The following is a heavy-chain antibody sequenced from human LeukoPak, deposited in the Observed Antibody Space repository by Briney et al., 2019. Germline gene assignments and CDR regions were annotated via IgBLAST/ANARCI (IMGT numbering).Heavy chain of an antibody. CDR1: GFTFSSYA. D-gene: IGHD6-19*01. Sequence: GGSLRLSCAASGFTFSSYAMSWVRQAPGKGLEWVSAISGSGGSTYYADSVKGRFTISRDNSKNTLYLQMNSLRAEDTAVYYCARAVRGSGWYDYWGQGTLVTVSS. CDR2: ISGSGGST. J-gene: IGHJ4*02. CDR3: ARAVRGSGWYDY. V-gene: IGHV3-23*01.